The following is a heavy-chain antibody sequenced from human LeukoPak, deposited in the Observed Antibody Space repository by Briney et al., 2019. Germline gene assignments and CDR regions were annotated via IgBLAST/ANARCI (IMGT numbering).Heavy chain of an antibody. Sequence: PSETLSLTCTVSGGSISSSSYYWGWIRQPPGKGLEWIGSIYYSGSTYYNPSLKSRVTISVDTSKNQFSLKLSSVTAADTAVYYCARGLDYYDSSGYYIDAFDIWGQGTMVTVSS. CDR3: ARGLDYYDSSGYYIDAFDI. J-gene: IGHJ3*02. V-gene: IGHV4-39*07. CDR1: GGSISSSSYY. CDR2: IYYSGST. D-gene: IGHD3-22*01.